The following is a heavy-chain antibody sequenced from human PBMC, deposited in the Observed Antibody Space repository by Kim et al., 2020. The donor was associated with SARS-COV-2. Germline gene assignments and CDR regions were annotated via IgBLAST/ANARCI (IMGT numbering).Heavy chain of an antibody. D-gene: IGHD6-19*01. CDR2: IYYSGST. V-gene: IGHV4-59*01. CDR3: ARGGRVGSSGWIVDS. Sequence: SETLSLTCTVSGGSISSYYWSWIRQPPGKGLEWIGYIYYSGSTNYNPSLKSRVTISVDTSKNQFSLKLSSVTAADTAVYYCARGGRVGSSGWIVDSWGQGTLVTVSS. CDR1: GGSISSYY. J-gene: IGHJ4*02.